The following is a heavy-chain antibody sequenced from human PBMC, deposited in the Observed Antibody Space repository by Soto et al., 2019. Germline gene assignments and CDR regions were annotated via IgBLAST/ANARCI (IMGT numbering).Heavy chain of an antibody. CDR1: GYTFTSYY. CDR3: ARLRDYYDSSGYAQDY. D-gene: IGHD3-22*01. J-gene: IGHJ4*02. V-gene: IGHV1-46*01. Sequence: ASVKVSCKASGYTFTSYYMHWVRQAPEQGLEWMGIINPSGGSTSYAQKFQGRVTMTRDTSTNTVYMELSSLRSEDTAVYYCARLRDYYDSSGYAQDYWGQGTLVTVSS. CDR2: INPSGGST.